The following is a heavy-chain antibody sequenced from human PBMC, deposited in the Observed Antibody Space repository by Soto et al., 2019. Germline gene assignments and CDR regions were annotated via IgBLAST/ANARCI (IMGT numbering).Heavy chain of an antibody. D-gene: IGHD6-25*01. CDR3: ARDLSWGYYYSYGMDV. CDR2: ISAYNGNT. CDR1: GYTFTSYG. Sequence: QVQLVQSGAEVKKPGASVKVSCKASGYTFTSYGISWVRQAPGQGLEWMGWISAYNGNTNYAQKLQGRVTMTTDTATRTAYMELRSLRSDDAAVYYWARDLSWGYYYSYGMDVWGQGTTVTGSS. J-gene: IGHJ6*02. V-gene: IGHV1-18*01.